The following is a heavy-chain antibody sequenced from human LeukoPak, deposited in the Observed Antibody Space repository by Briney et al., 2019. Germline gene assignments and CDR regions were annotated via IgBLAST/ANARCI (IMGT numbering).Heavy chain of an antibody. D-gene: IGHD3-3*01. V-gene: IGHV3-11*01. J-gene: IGHJ5*02. CDR3: ARVGYDFWSGYPQYNWFDP. CDR2: ISSSGSTI. CDR1: GFTFSDYY. Sequence: GGSLRLSCAASGFTFSDYYMSWIRQAPGKGLEWASYISSSGSTIYYADSVKGRFTISRDNAKNSLYLQMNSLRAEDTAVYYCARVGYDFWSGYPQYNWFDPWGQGTLVTVSS.